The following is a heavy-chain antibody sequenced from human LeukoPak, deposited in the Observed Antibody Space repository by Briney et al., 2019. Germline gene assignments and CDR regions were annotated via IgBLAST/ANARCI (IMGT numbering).Heavy chain of an antibody. Sequence: PGGSLRLSCAASGFTVSDHYMDWVRQAPGKGLEWVGRFRNRANRYTTEYAASVKGRFTISRDDSQSSLFLQMNSLKTEDTAVYYCARGSYNSGWRDMDQWGHGTLVTVSS. CDR3: ARGSYNSGWRDMDQ. V-gene: IGHV3-72*01. D-gene: IGHD6-25*01. J-gene: IGHJ4*01. CDR1: GFTVSDHY. CDR2: FRNRANRYTT.